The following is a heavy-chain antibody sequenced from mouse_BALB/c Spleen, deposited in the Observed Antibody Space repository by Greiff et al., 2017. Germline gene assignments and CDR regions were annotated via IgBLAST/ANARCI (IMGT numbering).Heavy chain of an antibody. CDR3: ARSYRYDGYYFDY. D-gene: IGHD2-14*01. CDR1: GYSFTGYY. CDR2: INPYNGAT. Sequence: VQLQQSGPELVKPGASVKISCKASGYSFTGYYMHWVKQSHVKSLEWIGRINPYNGATSYNQNFKDKASLTVDKSSSTAYMELHSLTSEDSAVYYCARSYRYDGYYFDYWGQGTTLTVSS. J-gene: IGHJ2*01. V-gene: IGHV1-31*01.